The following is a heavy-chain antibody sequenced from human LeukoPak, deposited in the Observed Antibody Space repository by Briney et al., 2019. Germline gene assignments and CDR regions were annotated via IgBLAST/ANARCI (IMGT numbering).Heavy chain of an antibody. Sequence: GGSLRLSCAASGFTFGSYAMSWVRQAPGKGLEWVAGITYNGDDRNYADSVKGRFTISRDNSKSTLDLQMNSLRAEDTALYYCARDGSWGWAQYDHWGQGILVTVSS. J-gene: IGHJ4*02. CDR2: ITYNGDDR. D-gene: IGHD5-24*01. CDR1: GFTFGSYA. CDR3: ARDGSWGWAQYDH. V-gene: IGHV3-23*01.